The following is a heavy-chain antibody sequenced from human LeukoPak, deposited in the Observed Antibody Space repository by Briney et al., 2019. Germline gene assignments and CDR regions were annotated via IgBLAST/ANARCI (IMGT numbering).Heavy chain of an antibody. Sequence: SETLSLTCTVSGYSISSGYYWGWIRQPPGKGLEWIGSIYHSGSTYYNPSLKSRVTISVDTSKNQFSLKLSSVTAADTAVYYCERDHGVVIVYFDYWGQGTLVTVSS. D-gene: IGHD3-3*01. CDR3: ERDHGVVIVYFDY. CDR1: GYSISSGYY. J-gene: IGHJ4*02. V-gene: IGHV4-38-2*02. CDR2: IYHSGST.